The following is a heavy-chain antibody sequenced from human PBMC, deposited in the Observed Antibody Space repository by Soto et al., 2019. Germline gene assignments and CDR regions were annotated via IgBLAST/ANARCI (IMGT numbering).Heavy chain of an antibody. CDR2: ISSSSSYI. J-gene: IGHJ4*02. Sequence: LRLSCAASGFTFSSYSMNWVRQAPGKGLEWVSSISSSSSYIYYADSVKGRFTISRDNAKNSLYLQMNSLRAEDTAVYCCAPGYSYPGYYFDYWGQGTLVTVSS. CDR1: GFTFSSYS. V-gene: IGHV3-21*01. CDR3: APGYSYPGYYFDY. D-gene: IGHD5-18*01.